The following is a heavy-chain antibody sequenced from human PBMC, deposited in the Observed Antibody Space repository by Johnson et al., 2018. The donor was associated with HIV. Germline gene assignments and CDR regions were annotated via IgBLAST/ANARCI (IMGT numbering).Heavy chain of an antibody. CDR2: ISYDGSNK. Sequence: VQVVESGGGLVQPGGSLRLSCAASGLTFSSYWMSWVRQAPGKGLEWVAVISYDGSNKYYADSVKGRFTISRDNSKNTLYRQMNSLRAEDTAVYYCARDSVIGGIELSRPDAFDIWGQGTMVTVSS. CDR3: ARDSVIGGIELSRPDAFDI. CDR1: GLTFSSYW. V-gene: IGHV3-30-3*01. D-gene: IGHD2/OR15-2a*01. J-gene: IGHJ3*02.